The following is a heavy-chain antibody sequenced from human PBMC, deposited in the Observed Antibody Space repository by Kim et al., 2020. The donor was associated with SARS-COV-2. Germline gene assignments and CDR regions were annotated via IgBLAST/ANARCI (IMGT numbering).Heavy chain of an antibody. CDR3: AKDRTYYYGSGSYNY. CDR2: IAYDGSNK. CDR1: GFTFSSYG. D-gene: IGHD3-10*01. J-gene: IGHJ4*02. Sequence: GGSLRLSCAASGFTFSSYGMHWVSQAAGKGLEWVAVIAYDGSNKYYADSVKGRFTMSRDNSKNTLYLQMNSLRAEDTAVYYCAKDRTYYYGSGSYNYWGQGTLVTVSS. V-gene: IGHV3-30*18.